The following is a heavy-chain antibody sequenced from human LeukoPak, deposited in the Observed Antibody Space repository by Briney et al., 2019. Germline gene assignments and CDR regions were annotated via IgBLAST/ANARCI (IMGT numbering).Heavy chain of an antibody. CDR1: GYKFTGYY. Sequence: ASVKVSCKASGYKFTGYYLHWVRQAPGQGLEWVGWINPNSGDTKYAQKFQGRVTMTRDTSINTAYMELSRLTSNDTATFYCAGLISIEDGNNWFDPWGQGTPVTVSS. D-gene: IGHD2-21*01. J-gene: IGHJ5*02. CDR2: INPNSGDT. V-gene: IGHV1-2*02. CDR3: AGLISIEDGNNWFDP.